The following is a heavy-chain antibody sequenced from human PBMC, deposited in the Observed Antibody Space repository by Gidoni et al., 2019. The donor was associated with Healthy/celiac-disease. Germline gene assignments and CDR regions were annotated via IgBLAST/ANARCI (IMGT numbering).Heavy chain of an antibody. V-gene: IGHV3-23*01. Sequence: EVQLLESGGGLLQPGGSLRLSCAASGFTFSSYAMSWVRQGPGKGLEWVSAISGSGGSTYYADSGKGRCTIFRDNSKNTLYLQMNSRRAEDTAVYYCAVGVTSPAFDIWGQGTMVTVSS. D-gene: IGHD4-17*01. CDR3: AVGVTSPAFDI. CDR1: GFTFSSYA. CDR2: ISGSGGST. J-gene: IGHJ3*02.